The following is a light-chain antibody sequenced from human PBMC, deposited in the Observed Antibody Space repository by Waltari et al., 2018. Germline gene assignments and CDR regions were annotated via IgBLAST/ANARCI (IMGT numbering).Light chain of an antibody. V-gene: IGKV3-15*01. CDR1: QSVSSN. J-gene: IGKJ2*01. Sequence: EIVMTQSPATLTVSPGERDTLSRRASQSVSSNLAWYQQKPGQAPRLLIYAASTRATGIPARFSGRGSGTEFTLTISSLQSEDFAVYYCQQYNNWPPGDTFGQGTKLEI. CDR3: QQYNNWPPGDT. CDR2: AAS.